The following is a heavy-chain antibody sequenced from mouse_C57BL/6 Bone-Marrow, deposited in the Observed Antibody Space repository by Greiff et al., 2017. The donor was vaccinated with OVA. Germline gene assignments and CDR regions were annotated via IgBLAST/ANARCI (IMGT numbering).Heavy chain of an antibody. Sequence: VQLQQSGAELVKPGASVKLSCKASGYTFTSYWMPWVKQRPGQGLEWIGMIHPNSGSTNYNEKFKSKATLTVDKSSSTAYMQLSSLTSEDSAVYYCAPITTVVDFAYWGQGTLVTVSA. V-gene: IGHV1-64*01. J-gene: IGHJ3*01. CDR3: APITTVVDFAY. D-gene: IGHD1-1*01. CDR2: IHPNSGST. CDR1: GYTFTSYW.